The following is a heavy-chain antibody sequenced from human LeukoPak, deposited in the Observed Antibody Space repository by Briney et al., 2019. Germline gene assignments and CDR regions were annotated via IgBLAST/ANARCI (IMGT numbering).Heavy chain of an antibody. CDR2: ISYTGST. Sequence: SETLSLTCTVSGGSVSNYYWSWIRQPPGEGLEWIGFISYTGSTNYNPSLKSRVTVSVDTSKNQFSLKVTSVTAADTAVYYCARTIKSGNYYWFDPWGQGTLVTVSS. V-gene: IGHV4-59*02. CDR3: ARTIKSGNYYWFDP. CDR1: GGSVSNYY. J-gene: IGHJ5*02. D-gene: IGHD1-26*01.